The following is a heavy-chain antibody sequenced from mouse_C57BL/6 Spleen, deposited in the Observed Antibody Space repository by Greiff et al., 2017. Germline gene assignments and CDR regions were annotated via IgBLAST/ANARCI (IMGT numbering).Heavy chain of an antibody. D-gene: IGHD1-1*01. CDR1: GYTFTSYW. CDR3: ARSGVGYYGTSMDY. J-gene: IGHJ4*01. CDR2: IDPNSGGT. V-gene: IGHV1-72*01. Sequence: QVQLKQSGAELVKPGASVKLSCKASGYTFTSYWMHWVKQRPGRGLEWIGRIDPNSGGTKYNEKFKSKATLTVDKPSSTAYLQLSSLTSEDSAVYDCARSGVGYYGTSMDYWGQGTSVTVSS.